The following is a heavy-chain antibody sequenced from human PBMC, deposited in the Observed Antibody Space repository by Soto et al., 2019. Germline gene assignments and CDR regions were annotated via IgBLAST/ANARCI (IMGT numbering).Heavy chain of an antibody. CDR2: IYYSGST. CDR3: ARHYGDDYGDLNDAVDV. J-gene: IGHJ3*01. Sequence: QVQLQESGPGLVKPSETLSLTCTVSGDSISHYYWSWIRQPPGKGLEWIGNIYYSGSTNYNPSLTGRVTISVETPQNQFSLKLSSVTAADPAVYYCARHYGDDYGDLNDAVDVWGQGKMVTVSS. CDR1: GDSISHYY. V-gene: IGHV4-59*08. D-gene: IGHD4-17*01.